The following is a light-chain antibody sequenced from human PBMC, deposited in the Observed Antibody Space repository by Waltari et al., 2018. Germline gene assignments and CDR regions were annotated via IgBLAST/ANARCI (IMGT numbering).Light chain of an antibody. CDR1: SPNIGAGYD. V-gene: IGLV1-40*01. CDR3: QSYDSTGWV. J-gene: IGLJ3*02. CDR2: GNS. Sequence: QSVLTQPPSVSGAPGQRVTIPCTGSSPNIGAGYDVHWYQHLPGIGPQLLIYGNSNRPSGVPVRFSASKSGTAESLAITGLQAEDEADYYCQSYDSTGWVFGGGTRLTVL.